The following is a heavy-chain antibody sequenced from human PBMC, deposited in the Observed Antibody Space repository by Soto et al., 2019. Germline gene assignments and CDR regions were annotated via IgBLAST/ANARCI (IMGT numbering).Heavy chain of an antibody. V-gene: IGHV3-30*18. CDR1: GFTFSSYG. CDR2: ISYDGSNK. J-gene: IGHJ4*02. D-gene: IGHD3-22*01. Sequence: QVQLVESGGGVVQPGRSLRLSCAASGFTFSSYGMHWVRQAPGKGLEWVAVISYDGSNKYYADSVKGRFTISRDNSKNTLYLQMNSLRAEDTAVYYCAKEGGDYDLPYYFDYWGQGTLVTVSS. CDR3: AKEGGDYDLPYYFDY.